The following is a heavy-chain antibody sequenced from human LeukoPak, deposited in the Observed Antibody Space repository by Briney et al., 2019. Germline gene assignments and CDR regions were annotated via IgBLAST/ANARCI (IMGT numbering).Heavy chain of an antibody. CDR1: GGSISSYY. J-gene: IGHJ6*03. CDR2: IYYSGST. CDR3: ARATLDYYYYYMDV. Sequence: SEILSLTCTVSGGSISSYYWSWIRQPPGKGLEWIGYIYYSGSTNYNPSLKSRVTISVDTSKNQFSLKLSSVTAADTAVYYCARATLDYYYYYMDVWGKGTTVTISS. V-gene: IGHV4-59*01.